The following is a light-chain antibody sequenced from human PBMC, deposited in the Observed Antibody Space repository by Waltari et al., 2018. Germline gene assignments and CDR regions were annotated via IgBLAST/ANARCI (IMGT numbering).Light chain of an antibody. CDR2: WNN. Sequence: QSVLTQPPSASGTPGQRVTISRSGRNSNIGKYNVYWYQQGPGTATKLLIYWNNQRPSGVPDRFSGSKSDTSASIAISGLRSDDEADYYCAAWEDSLYGVFGGGTKLTVL. V-gene: IGLV1-47*01. J-gene: IGLJ3*02. CDR3: AAWEDSLYGV. CDR1: NSNIGKYN.